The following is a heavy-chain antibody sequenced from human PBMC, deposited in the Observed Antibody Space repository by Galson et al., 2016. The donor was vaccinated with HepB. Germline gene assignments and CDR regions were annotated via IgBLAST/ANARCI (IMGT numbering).Heavy chain of an antibody. CDR2: INPSGGST. J-gene: IGHJ4*02. Sequence: SVKVSCKASGYSFTNYYIHWLRRAPGEGLEWVGIINPSGGSTGYAQKFQGRVTMTRDTSTSIVYVDLTSLRSEDTAVYYCARDRGYYSHFDSWGQGTLVTVS. CDR1: GYSFTNYY. CDR3: ARDRGYYSHFDS. V-gene: IGHV1-46*01. D-gene: IGHD1-26*01.